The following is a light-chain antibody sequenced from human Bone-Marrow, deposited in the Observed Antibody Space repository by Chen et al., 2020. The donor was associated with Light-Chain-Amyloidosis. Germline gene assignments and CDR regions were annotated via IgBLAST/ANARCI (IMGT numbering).Light chain of an antibody. J-gene: IGLJ2*01. Sequence: QSALTPPASVSGSPGQSITVPCTGASSDVSWYQQHPGKAPKLVIYDVINRPSGVSSRFSGSKSGNAASLTISGLQAEDEADYFCSSSATSNTWVFGGGTKLTVL. CDR3: SSSATSNTWV. V-gene: IGLV2-14*03. CDR2: DVI. CDR1: SSDV.